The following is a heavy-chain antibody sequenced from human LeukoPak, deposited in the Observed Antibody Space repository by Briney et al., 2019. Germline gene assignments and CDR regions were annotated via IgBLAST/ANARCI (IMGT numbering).Heavy chain of an antibody. D-gene: IGHD3-10*01. V-gene: IGHV3-11*05. CDR1: GFTFSDYY. J-gene: IGHJ4*02. Sequence: GGSLRLSCAASGFTFSDYYMSWIRQAPGKGLEWVSYISKSGTSTKYADSVKGRFSISRDYAKQSLYLQLTSLTAEDTAVYYCARVRSSGSPLDYWGQGTLVTVSS. CDR3: ARVRSSGSPLDY. CDR2: ISKSGTST.